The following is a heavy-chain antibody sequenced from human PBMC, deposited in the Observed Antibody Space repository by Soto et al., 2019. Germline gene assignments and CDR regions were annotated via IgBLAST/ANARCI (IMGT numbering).Heavy chain of an antibody. V-gene: IGHV1-69*13. J-gene: IGHJ4*02. Sequence: ASVKVSCKASGGTFSSYAISWVRQAPGQGLEWMGGIIPIFGTANYAQKFQGRVTITADESTSTAYMELSSLRSEDTAVYYCARTLVGATTPTRYYFDYWGQGTLVTVSS. D-gene: IGHD1-26*01. CDR3: ARTLVGATTPTRYYFDY. CDR2: IIPIFGTA. CDR1: GGTFSSYA.